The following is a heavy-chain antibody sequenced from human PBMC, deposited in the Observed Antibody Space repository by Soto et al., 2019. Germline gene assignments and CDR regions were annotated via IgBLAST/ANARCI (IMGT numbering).Heavy chain of an antibody. CDR1: GGTFRTAA. CDR3: ARDNDRPQLGGNYYYILDV. D-gene: IGHD2-8*01. J-gene: IGHJ6*02. V-gene: IGHV1-69*12. Sequence: QVQLEQSGAEVKKPGSSVKVSCKASGGTFRTAAVSWVRQAPGQGLEWMGGIMPVFRTPDYAQKFHGRVTITADESTSTAYMELRGLSSDDTAVYYCARDNDRPQLGGNYYYILDVWGQGTTITVSS. CDR2: IMPVFRTP.